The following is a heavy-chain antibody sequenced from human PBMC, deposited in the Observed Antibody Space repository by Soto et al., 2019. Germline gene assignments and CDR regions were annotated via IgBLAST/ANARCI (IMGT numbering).Heavy chain of an antibody. CDR3: ARSQGGSTSLDIYYYYYYGMDV. D-gene: IGHD2-2*01. Sequence: QVQLVQSGAEVNKPGSSVKVSCKAPGGTFSSYAISWVRQAPGQGLEWMGGIIPILGTANYAQKFQGRVTITADESTSTGYMELSSLRSEDTAVYYCARSQGGSTSLDIYYYYYYGMDVWGQGTTVTVSS. CDR1: GGTFSSYA. V-gene: IGHV1-69*01. J-gene: IGHJ6*02. CDR2: IIPILGTA.